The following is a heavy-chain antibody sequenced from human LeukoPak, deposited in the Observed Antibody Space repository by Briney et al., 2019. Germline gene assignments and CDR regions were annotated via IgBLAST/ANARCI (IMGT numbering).Heavy chain of an antibody. CDR2: ISYDGSNK. V-gene: IGHV3-30*18. J-gene: IGHJ4*02. Sequence: GRSLRLSCAASGFTFSSYGMHWVRQAPGKGLEWVAVISYDGSNKYYADSVKGRFTISRDNSKNTLYLQMNSLRAEDRAGYYCAKDPGGVIVINYFDYWGQGTLVTVSS. CDR3: AKDPGGVIVINYFDY. D-gene: IGHD3-16*02. CDR1: GFTFSSYG.